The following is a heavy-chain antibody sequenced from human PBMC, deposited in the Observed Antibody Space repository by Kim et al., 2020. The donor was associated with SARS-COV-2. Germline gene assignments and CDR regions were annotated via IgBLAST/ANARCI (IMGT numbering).Heavy chain of an antibody. D-gene: IGHD3-22*01. CDR2: ISSNGGST. Sequence: GGSLRLSCSASGFTFSSYAMHWVRQAPGKGLEYVSAISSNGGSTYYADSVKGRFTISRDNSKNTLYLQMSSLRAEDTAVYYCVKDRGSTYYYDSSGYHDYDYWGQGTLVTVSS. CDR3: VKDRGSTYYYDSSGYHDYDY. V-gene: IGHV3-64D*09. J-gene: IGHJ4*02. CDR1: GFTFSSYA.